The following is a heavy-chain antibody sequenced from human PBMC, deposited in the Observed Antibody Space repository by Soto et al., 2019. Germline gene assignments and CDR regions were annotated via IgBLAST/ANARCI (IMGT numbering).Heavy chain of an antibody. Sequence: EVQLLESGGGLVQPRGSLRLSCAASGFTFSTYGMSWVRQAPGKGLEWVSVISGGGGDTYYAGSVKGRFTISRDNSKNTLYLEMNSLRAEDTAVYYCAKTQQWGLPLSGGMDGWGQGTTVTVSS. J-gene: IGHJ6*02. CDR2: ISGGGGDT. CDR3: AKTQQWGLPLSGGMDG. D-gene: IGHD6-19*01. CDR1: GFTFSTYG. V-gene: IGHV3-23*01.